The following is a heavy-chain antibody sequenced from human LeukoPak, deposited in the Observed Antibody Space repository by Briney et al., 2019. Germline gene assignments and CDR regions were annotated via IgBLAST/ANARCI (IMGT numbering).Heavy chain of an antibody. CDR2: INGSGGST. Sequence: QPGGSLRLSCAASGLTFSSHAVIWVRQAPGKGLEWVSAINGSGGSTYYADSVKGRFTISRDNSKNSLYLQMNSLRAEDTAVYYCATNAGQWMVPFDYWGQGSLDSVSS. V-gene: IGHV3-23*01. CDR3: ATNAGQWMVPFDY. D-gene: IGHD6-19*01. CDR1: GLTFSSHA. J-gene: IGHJ4*02.